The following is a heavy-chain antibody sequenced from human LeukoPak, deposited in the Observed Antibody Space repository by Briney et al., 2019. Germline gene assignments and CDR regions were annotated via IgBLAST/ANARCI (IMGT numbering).Heavy chain of an antibody. Sequence: TGGSLRLSCAASGFTFSNAWMSWVRQAPGKGLERVGRIKSKTDGGTTDYAAPVKGRFTISRDDSKNTLYLQMNSLKTEDTAVYYCTTDPHSSSFDYWGQGTLVTVSS. D-gene: IGHD6-13*01. V-gene: IGHV3-15*01. J-gene: IGHJ4*02. CDR3: TTDPHSSSFDY. CDR2: IKSKTDGGTT. CDR1: GFTFSNAW.